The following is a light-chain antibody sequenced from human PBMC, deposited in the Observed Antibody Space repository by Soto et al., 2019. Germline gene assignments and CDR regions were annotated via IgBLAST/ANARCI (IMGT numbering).Light chain of an antibody. CDR2: KAS. CDR1: QSITTY. CDR3: QQYDSYPYT. J-gene: IGKJ2*01. V-gene: IGKV1-5*03. Sequence: DIPMTQSPSTLSASVGDRVTITCRASQSITTYLAWYQQKPGKAPKLLIYKASSLESGVPSRLSGSGSGTEFPLTLSSLQPDDFATYYCQQYDSYPYTFGQGTKLEIK.